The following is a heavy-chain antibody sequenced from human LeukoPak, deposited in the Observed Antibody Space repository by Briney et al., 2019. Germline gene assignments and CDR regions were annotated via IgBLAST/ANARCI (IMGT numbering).Heavy chain of an antibody. J-gene: IGHJ3*02. CDR2: IYPGDADT. Sequence: GESLKISCKGSGYTFTNYWIGWLRQMPGKGLEWMGIIYPGDADTRYSPSFQGQVTMSADKSISTAYLQWSSLKASDTAVYYCARRIDGYTKDAFDIWGQGTMVTVSS. CDR1: GYTFTNYW. D-gene: IGHD5-24*01. V-gene: IGHV5-51*01. CDR3: ARRIDGYTKDAFDI.